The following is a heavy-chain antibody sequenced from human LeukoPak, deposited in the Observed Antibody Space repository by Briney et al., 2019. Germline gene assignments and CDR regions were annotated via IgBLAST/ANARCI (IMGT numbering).Heavy chain of an antibody. CDR1: GGSISSSSYY. CDR3: ARGFGGRTAKLYYFDY. J-gene: IGHJ4*02. V-gene: IGHV4-39*07. Sequence: SETLSLTCTVSGGSISSSSYYWGWIRQPPGKGLEWIGSIYYSGSTYYNPSLKSRVTISVDTSKNQFSLKLSSVTAADTAVYYCARGFGGRTAKLYYFDYWGQGTLVTVSS. D-gene: IGHD3-16*01. CDR2: IYYSGST.